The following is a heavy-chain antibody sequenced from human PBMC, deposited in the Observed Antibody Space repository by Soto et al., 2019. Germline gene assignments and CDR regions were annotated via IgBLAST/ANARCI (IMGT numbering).Heavy chain of an antibody. D-gene: IGHD6-6*01. CDR1: GFTLSGYG. Sequence: QVQVVESGGGVVQPGRSLRLSCAASGFTLSGYGMHWVRQAPGKGLEWVAVISYDGRNQYYADSVKGRFTVSRDNSKSTLYLQRHSLGVEDSAVYYCAKGGSSSARYFDYWGQGTLVTVSS. CDR2: ISYDGRNQ. V-gene: IGHV3-30*18. J-gene: IGHJ4*02. CDR3: AKGGSSSARYFDY.